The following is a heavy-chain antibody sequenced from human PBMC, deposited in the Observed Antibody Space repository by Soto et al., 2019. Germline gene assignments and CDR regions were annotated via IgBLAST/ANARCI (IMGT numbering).Heavy chain of an antibody. D-gene: IGHD1-26*01. CDR3: FFQAEDGIRDPCTVSAFLLNRSSDL. Sequence: PGKGLEWVAVVSYDGSNRYYADSVKGRFTISRDNSKNTLYLQMDSPRAEDTAVYYFFFQAEDGIRDPCTVSAFLLNRSSDL. J-gene: IGHJ2*01. V-gene: IGHV3-30*03. CDR2: VSYDGSNR.